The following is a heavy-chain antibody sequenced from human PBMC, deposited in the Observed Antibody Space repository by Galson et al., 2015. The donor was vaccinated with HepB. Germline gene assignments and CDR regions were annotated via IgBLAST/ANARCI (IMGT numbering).Heavy chain of an antibody. CDR2: ISAGGGET. CDR3: AKSFYGGSYYFDS. D-gene: IGHD1-26*01. V-gene: IGHV3-23*01. CDR1: GFTFASSG. J-gene: IGHJ4*02. Sequence: LRLSCAASGFTFASSGMSWVRQAPGKGLEWVSLISAGGGETRYADSVKGRFTVSRDNSKNTLYLQMNSLRAEDTAIYYCAKSFYGGSYYFDSWGRGTLVTVSS.